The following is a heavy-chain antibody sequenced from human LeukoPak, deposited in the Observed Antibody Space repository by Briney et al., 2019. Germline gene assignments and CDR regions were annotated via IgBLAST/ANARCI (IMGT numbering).Heavy chain of an antibody. CDR1: GYTFTSYY. V-gene: IGHV1-46*03. CDR3: ARDGPIFGVVMVIDY. Sequence: ASVKVSCKASGYTFTSYYMHWVRQAPGQGLEWMGIINPSGGSTSYAQKFQGRVTMTRDTSTSTVYMELSSLRSEDTAVYCCARDGPIFGVVMVIDYWGQGTLVTVSS. D-gene: IGHD3-3*01. CDR2: INPSGGST. J-gene: IGHJ4*02.